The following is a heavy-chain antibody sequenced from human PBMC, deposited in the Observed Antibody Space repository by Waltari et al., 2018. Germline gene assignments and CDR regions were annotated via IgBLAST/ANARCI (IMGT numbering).Heavy chain of an antibody. Sequence: QSRAEVKKPGASVKVSCKASGYTFTSYAMHWVRQAPGQRLEWMGWINAGNGNTKYSQKFQGRVTITRDTSASTAYMELSSLRSEDTAVYYCARGTTMVRGVIASYNYYYGMDVWGQGTTVIVSS. CDR2: INAGNGNT. D-gene: IGHD3-10*01. CDR3: ARGTTMVRGVIASYNYYYGMDV. CDR1: GYTFTSYA. J-gene: IGHJ6*02. V-gene: IGHV1-3*01.